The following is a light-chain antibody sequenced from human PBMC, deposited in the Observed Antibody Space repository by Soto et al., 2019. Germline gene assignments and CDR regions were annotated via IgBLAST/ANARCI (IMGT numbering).Light chain of an antibody. V-gene: IGKV1-5*01. J-gene: IGKJ4*01. Sequence: DIQMTQSPSTLSASVGDRVTITCRASQSISSWLAWYQQNPGKAPKLLIYDASSLESGVPSRFSGSGSGTEFTLTISSLQPDDFATYYCQQYNSYSPLTFGGGTKV. CDR1: QSISSW. CDR2: DAS. CDR3: QQYNSYSPLT.